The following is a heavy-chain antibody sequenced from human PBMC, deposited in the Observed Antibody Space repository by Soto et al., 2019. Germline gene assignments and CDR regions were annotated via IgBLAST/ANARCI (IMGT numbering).Heavy chain of an antibody. CDR3: AREFYGYYTYGPGDY. J-gene: IGHJ4*02. Sequence: EAQLVGSGGGLVQPGGSLRLSCEASGFMFGVYWMSWVRQAPGKGLEWVANINDDGSERNYVDSVKGRFTISRDTPNNLLFLQMNSLRDEDTAVYYCAREFYGYYTYGPGDYWGQGTLVAVSS. CDR2: INDDGSER. CDR1: GFMFGVYW. V-gene: IGHV3-7*01. D-gene: IGHD3-3*01.